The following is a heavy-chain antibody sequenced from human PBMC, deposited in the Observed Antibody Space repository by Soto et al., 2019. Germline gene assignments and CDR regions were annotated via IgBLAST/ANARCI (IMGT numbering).Heavy chain of an antibody. Sequence: GASVKVSCKASGYTFTSYAMHWVRQAPGQRLEWMGWINAGNGNTKYSQKFQGRVTITRDTSASTSSMELTSLTSEDTAGYYCARAPYGVTFDRWGQGSLVTVSS. CDR3: ARAPYGVTFDR. CDR1: GYTFTSYA. CDR2: INAGNGNT. J-gene: IGHJ4*02. D-gene: IGHD3-3*01. V-gene: IGHV1-3*01.